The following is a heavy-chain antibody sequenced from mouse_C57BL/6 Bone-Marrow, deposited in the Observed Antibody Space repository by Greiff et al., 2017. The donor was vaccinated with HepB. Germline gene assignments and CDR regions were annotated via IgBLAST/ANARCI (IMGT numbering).Heavy chain of an antibody. CDR3: AREEGTYDYDAS. CDR2: IHPNSGST. V-gene: IGHV1-64*01. Sequence: QVQLQQPGAELVKPGASVKLSCKASGYTFTSYWMHWVKQRPGQGLEWIGMIHPNSGSTNYNEKFKSKATLTVDKSSSTAYMQLSSLTSEDSAVYYCAREEGTYDYDASWGQGTLVTVSA. D-gene: IGHD2-4*01. CDR1: GYTFTSYW. J-gene: IGHJ3*01.